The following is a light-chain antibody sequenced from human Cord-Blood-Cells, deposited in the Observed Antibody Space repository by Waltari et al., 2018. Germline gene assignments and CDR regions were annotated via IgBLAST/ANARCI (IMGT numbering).Light chain of an antibody. J-gene: IGKJ1*01. Sequence: DIQMTQSPSTLSASVGDRVTITCRASQSISSWLAWYQQKPGKAPKLLIYAASSLESGVPSRFSSSGSGTEFTLTISSLQPDDFETYYCQQYNSYSGTFGQGTKVEIK. CDR3: QQYNSYSGT. CDR1: QSISSW. V-gene: IGKV1-5*01. CDR2: AAS.